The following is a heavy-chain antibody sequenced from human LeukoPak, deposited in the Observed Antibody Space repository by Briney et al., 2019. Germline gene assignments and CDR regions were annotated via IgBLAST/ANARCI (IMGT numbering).Heavy chain of an antibody. Sequence: SQTLSLTCTVSGGSISSGSYYWSWIRQPAGKGLEWIGRIYTSGSTNYNPSLKSRVTISVDTSKNQFSLKLSSVTAADTAVYYCGRHSDTDYYYGMDVWGQGTTVTVSS. CDR1: GGSISSGSYY. J-gene: IGHJ6*02. CDR3: GRHSDTDYYYGMDV. V-gene: IGHV4-61*02. CDR2: IYTSGST. D-gene: IGHD3-22*01.